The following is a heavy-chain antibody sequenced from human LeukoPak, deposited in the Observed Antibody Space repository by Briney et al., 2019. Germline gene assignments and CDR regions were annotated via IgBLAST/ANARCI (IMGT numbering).Heavy chain of an antibody. CDR3: ARLLGTHINYFDP. CDR2: IYYSGST. CDR1: GGSISNSSYY. D-gene: IGHD2-21*01. V-gene: IGHV4-39*01. Sequence: SETLSLTCTVSGGSISNSSYYWGWVRQPPGKGLEWIGSIYYSGSTYYNPSLKSRVTISVDTSKNQFSLKLSSVTAADTAVYYCARLLGTHINYFDPWGQGTLVTVSS. J-gene: IGHJ5*02.